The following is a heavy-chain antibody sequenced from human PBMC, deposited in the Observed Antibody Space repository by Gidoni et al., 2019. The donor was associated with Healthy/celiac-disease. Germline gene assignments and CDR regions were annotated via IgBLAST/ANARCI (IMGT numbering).Heavy chain of an antibody. J-gene: IGHJ4*02. CDR3: APSYYDSTGYYAPRDF. V-gene: IGHV4-39*01. CDR1: AGRLGSSTYY. Sequence: QLPAQASAPALVKPPETLSLTCTVAAGRLGSSTYYWGWIRQPPGKGLAWIANIYYSGSTYYNPSLRSRVTISVDTSKNQFSLKLTSVTAADTAVYYCAPSYYDSTGYYAPRDFWGQGTLVTVSS. CDR2: IYYSGST. D-gene: IGHD3-22*01.